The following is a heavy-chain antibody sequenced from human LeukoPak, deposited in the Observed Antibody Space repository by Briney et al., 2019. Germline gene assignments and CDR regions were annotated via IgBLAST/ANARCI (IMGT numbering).Heavy chain of an antibody. CDR3: ARSYYYDSSGYFDY. CDR1: GYTFTGYG. D-gene: IGHD3-22*01. Sequence: VASVKVSCKASGYTFTGYGISWVRQAPGQGLEWMGWISAYNGNTNYAQKLQGRVTMTTDTSTSTAYMELRSLRSDDTAVYYCARSYYYDSSGYFDYWGQGTLVTVSS. V-gene: IGHV1-18*01. CDR2: ISAYNGNT. J-gene: IGHJ4*02.